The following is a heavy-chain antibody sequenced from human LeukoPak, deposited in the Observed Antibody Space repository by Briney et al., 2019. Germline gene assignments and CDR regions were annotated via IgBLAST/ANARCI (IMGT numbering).Heavy chain of an antibody. D-gene: IGHD6-13*01. Sequence: ASVKVSCKASGYTFTSYDINWVRQATGQGLEWMGWMNPNSGNTGYAQKFQGRVTMTRNTSISTAYMELSSQRSEDTAVYYCARGSDSSSWYPISRSSYYYYYYMDVWGKGTTVTVSS. CDR2: MNPNSGNT. V-gene: IGHV1-8*01. CDR1: GYTFTSYD. J-gene: IGHJ6*03. CDR3: ARGSDSSSWYPISRSSYYYYYYMDV.